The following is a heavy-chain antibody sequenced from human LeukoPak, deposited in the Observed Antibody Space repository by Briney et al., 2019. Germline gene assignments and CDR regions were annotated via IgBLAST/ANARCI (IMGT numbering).Heavy chain of an antibody. CDR1: QFTFRNYE. Sequence: PGGSLRLSCTTSQFTFRNYEVNWVRQAPGKGLEWISVIGGSTIQYADSVTGRFTISRDNAKNSLYLQMNSLRVGDTAVYYYASSKWVYFDSWGQGTLVTVSS. V-gene: IGHV3-48*03. J-gene: IGHJ4*02. CDR3: ASSKWVYFDS. D-gene: IGHD1-26*01. CDR2: IGGSTI.